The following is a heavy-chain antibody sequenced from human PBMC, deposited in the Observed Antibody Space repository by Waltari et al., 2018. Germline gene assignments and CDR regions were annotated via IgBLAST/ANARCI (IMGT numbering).Heavy chain of an antibody. CDR2: ISYDGSMK. V-gene: IGHV3-30*01. D-gene: IGHD5-12*01. CDR1: GFTFSDYS. J-gene: IGHJ4*01. Sequence: QVQLVESGGGEVQPGRSLSLSCAVSGFTFSDYSMHWVRQAPGKGLEWVALISYDGSMKKYADSVKGRFTISRDNSRNSLYLEMKTLTLEDTALYYCATSDYAGKGDYWGHGTLVTVSS. CDR3: ATSDYAGKGDY.